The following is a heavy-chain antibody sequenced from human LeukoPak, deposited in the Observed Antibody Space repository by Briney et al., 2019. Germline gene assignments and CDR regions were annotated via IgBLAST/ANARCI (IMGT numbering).Heavy chain of an antibody. J-gene: IGHJ3*02. Sequence: GGSLRLPCAASGFTFSSYWMSWVRQAPGKGLEWVANIKQDGSEKYYVDSVKGRFTISRDNAKNSLYLQMNSLRAEDTAVYYCAREKGDSSGLHAFDIWGQGTMVTVSS. CDR3: AREKGDSSGLHAFDI. V-gene: IGHV3-7*01. CDR2: IKQDGSEK. D-gene: IGHD3-22*01. CDR1: GFTFSSYW.